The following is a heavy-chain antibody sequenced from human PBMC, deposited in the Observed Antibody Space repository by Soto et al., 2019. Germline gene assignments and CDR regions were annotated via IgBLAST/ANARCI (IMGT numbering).Heavy chain of an antibody. Sequence: GGSLRLSCAASGFTFSSYATSWVRQAPGKGLEWVSAISGSGGSTYYADSVKGRFTISRDNSKNTLYLQMNSLRAEDTAVYYCATLWFGELLYYYYGMDVWGQGTTVTVSS. J-gene: IGHJ6*02. CDR3: ATLWFGELLYYYYGMDV. CDR1: GFTFSSYA. D-gene: IGHD3-10*01. CDR2: ISGSGGST. V-gene: IGHV3-23*01.